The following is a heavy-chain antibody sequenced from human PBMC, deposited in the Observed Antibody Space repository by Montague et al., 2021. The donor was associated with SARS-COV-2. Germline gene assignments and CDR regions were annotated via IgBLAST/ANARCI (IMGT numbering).Heavy chain of an antibody. CDR1: GFAFSSYW. CDR3: ASPYRSGWGVGVYYFDY. D-gene: IGHD6-19*01. Sequence: SLRLSCAASGFAFSSYWMSWVRQAPGKGLEWVANIKQDGSEKYYVDSVKGRFTISRDNAKNSLYLQMNSLRAEDTAVYYCASPYRSGWGVGVYYFDYWGQGTLVTVSP. CDR2: IKQDGSEK. V-gene: IGHV3-7*01. J-gene: IGHJ4*02.